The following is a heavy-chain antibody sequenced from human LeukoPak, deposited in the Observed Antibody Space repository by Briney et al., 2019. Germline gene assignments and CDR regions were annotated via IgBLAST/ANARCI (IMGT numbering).Heavy chain of an antibody. CDR1: GGSFSGYY. D-gene: IGHD3-22*01. Sequence: SETLSLTCAVYGGSFSGYYWSWIRQPPGKGLEWIGEINHSGSTNYNPSLKSRVTISVDTSKNQFSLKLSSVTAADTAVYYCARGPFSLSDSSGYWGNFDPWGQGTLVNVSS. J-gene: IGHJ5*02. CDR3: ARGPFSLSDSSGYWGNFDP. CDR2: INHSGST. V-gene: IGHV4-34*01.